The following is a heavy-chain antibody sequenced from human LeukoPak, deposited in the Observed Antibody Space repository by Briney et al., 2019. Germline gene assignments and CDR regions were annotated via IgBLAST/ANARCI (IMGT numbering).Heavy chain of an antibody. CDR1: GFTFSSYS. CDR3: ARVGSYGFYYFDY. CDR2: ISSSSSYI. J-gene: IGHJ4*02. Sequence: PGGSLRLSCAASGFTFSSYSMNWVRQAPGKGLEWVSSISSSSSYIYYADSVKGRFTISRDNAKNSLYLQMNSLRAEDTAVYYCARVGSYGFYYFDYWGQGTLVTVSS. D-gene: IGHD5-18*01. V-gene: IGHV3-21*01.